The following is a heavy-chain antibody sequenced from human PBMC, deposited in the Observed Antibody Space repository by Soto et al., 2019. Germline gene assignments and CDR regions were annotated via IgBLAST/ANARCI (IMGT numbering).Heavy chain of an antibody. CDR1: GFTFSSYA. CDR2: ISFDGSNK. J-gene: IGHJ4*02. CDR3: ASSGMGSSGWYDLYNDY. V-gene: IGHV3-30-3*01. D-gene: IGHD6-19*01. Sequence: QPGGSLRLSCAASGFTFSSYAMHWVRQAPGKGLEWVAVISFDGSNKYYADSVKGRFTISRDNSKNTLYLQMNSLRADDTALYYCASSGMGSSGWYDLYNDYWGQGTLVTVSS.